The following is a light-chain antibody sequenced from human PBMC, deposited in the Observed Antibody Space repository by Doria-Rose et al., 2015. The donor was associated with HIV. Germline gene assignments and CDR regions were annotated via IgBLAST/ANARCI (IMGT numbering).Light chain of an antibody. V-gene: IGKV3-20*01. Sequence: EIVLTQSPGTLSLSPGEGATLSCRASQSFSSTYLAWYQQKPGQAPSLLICDGSTRATGIPDRFSASGSGTDFTPTINRLEPEDFALYYCHQYGTSWTFGQGTKVEI. J-gene: IGKJ1*01. CDR1: QSFSSTY. CDR3: HQYGTSWT. CDR2: DGS.